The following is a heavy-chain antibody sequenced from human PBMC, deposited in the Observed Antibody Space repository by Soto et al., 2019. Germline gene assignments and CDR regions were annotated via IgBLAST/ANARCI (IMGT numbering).Heavy chain of an antibody. V-gene: IGHV3-23*01. Sequence: EVLLLESGGGLVQPGGSLRLSCAASGFTFSCYAMTWVRQAPGKGLAWVSLLNGVGVLTYYADSVKGRFTISRDNSKNTLYLQMDSLRAEDTAVYYCARVAWGGDCYEYWGQGTLVTVSS. J-gene: IGHJ4*02. CDR3: ARVAWGGDCYEY. CDR1: GFTFSCYA. CDR2: LNGVGVLT. D-gene: IGHD2-21*01.